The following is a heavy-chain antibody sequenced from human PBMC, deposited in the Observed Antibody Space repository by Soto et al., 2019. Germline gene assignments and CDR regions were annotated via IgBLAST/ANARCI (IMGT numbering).Heavy chain of an antibody. J-gene: IGHJ4*02. CDR3: ARLSLYYFDY. Sequence: PGGSLILSCASSGFTFSRYEMNWVRQAPGKGLEWVSYISSSGSTIYYADSVKGRFTISRDNAKNSLYLQMNSLRAEDTAVYYCARLSLYYFDYWGQGTLVTVSS. CDR1: GFTFSRYE. CDR2: ISSSGSTI. D-gene: IGHD3-16*01. V-gene: IGHV3-48*03.